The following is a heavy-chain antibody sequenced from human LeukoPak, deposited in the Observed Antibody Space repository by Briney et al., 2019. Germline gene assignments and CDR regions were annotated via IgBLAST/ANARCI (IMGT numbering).Heavy chain of an antibody. CDR3: ARAKTYYYDSSGPNYYYGMDV. V-gene: IGHV3-7*01. Sequence: GGSLRLSCAASGFTFSSYWMSWVRQAPGKGLEWVANIKQDGSEKYYVDSVKGRFTISRDNAKNSLYLQMNSLRAEDTAVYYCARAKTYYYDSSGPNYYYGMDVWGQGTTVTVSS. CDR2: IKQDGSEK. CDR1: GFTFSSYW. D-gene: IGHD3-22*01. J-gene: IGHJ6*02.